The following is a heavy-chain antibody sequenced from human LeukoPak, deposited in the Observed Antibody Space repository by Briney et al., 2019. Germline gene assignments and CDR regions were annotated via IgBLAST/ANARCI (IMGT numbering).Heavy chain of an antibody. Sequence: GGSLRLSCVASGFTFSDYYMSWIRQAPGKGLEWVSSISSSSSYIYYADSVKGRFTISRDNAKNSLYLQMNSLRAEDTAVYYCARGVTVGGAVAYRHVGGERTTLSVS. J-gene: IGHJ6*03. CDR2: ISSSSSYI. CDR1: GFTFSDYY. CDR3: ARGVTVGGAVAYRHV. D-gene: IGHD1-26*01. V-gene: IGHV3-11*06.